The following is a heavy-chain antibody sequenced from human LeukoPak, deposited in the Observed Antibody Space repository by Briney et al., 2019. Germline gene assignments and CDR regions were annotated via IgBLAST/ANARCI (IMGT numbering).Heavy chain of an antibody. J-gene: IGHJ4*02. CDR2: IKSRTDGGTT. D-gene: IGHD3-10*01. Sequence: TGGTLRLSCAASGFTFSSYGMSWVRQAPGKGLEWVGRIKSRTDGGTTVYAAPVKGRFTISRDDSKNTLYLQMNSLKTEDTAVCYCTTDPEFYEVWFGESHHDDYWGQGTLVTVSS. V-gene: IGHV3-15*01. CDR1: GFTFSSYG. CDR3: TTDPEFYEVWFGESHHDDY.